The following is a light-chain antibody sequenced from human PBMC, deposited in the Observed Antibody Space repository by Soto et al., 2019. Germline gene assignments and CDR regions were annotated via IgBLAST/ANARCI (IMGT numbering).Light chain of an antibody. CDR3: QQYHSASPT. J-gene: IGKJ2*01. CDR2: WAS. V-gene: IGKV4-1*01. Sequence: DIVMTQSPDSLAVSLGERATINCKSSQSVLYSSNNKNYLAWYQQKPGQPPNLFIYWASTRESGVPDRFSGSGSGTDFTLTISSLQAEDVAVYYCQQYHSASPTFRQGTKLEIK. CDR1: QSVLYSSNNKNY.